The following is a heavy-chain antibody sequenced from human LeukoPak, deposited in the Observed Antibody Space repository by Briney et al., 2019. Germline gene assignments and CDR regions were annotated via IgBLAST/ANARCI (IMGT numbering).Heavy chain of an antibody. CDR3: ARVAGNDGKYYYYYMDV. J-gene: IGHJ6*03. Sequence: GGSLRLSCAASGFTFSSYAMHWVCQAPGKGLEYVSAISSNGGSTYYANSVKGRFTISRDNSKNTLYLQMGSLRAEDMAVYYCARVAGNDGKYYYYYMDVWGKGTTVTVSS. V-gene: IGHV3-64*01. CDR1: GFTFSSYA. CDR2: ISSNGGST. D-gene: IGHD1-1*01.